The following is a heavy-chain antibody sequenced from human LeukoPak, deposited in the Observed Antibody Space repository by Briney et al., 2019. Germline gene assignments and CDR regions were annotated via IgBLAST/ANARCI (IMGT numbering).Heavy chain of an antibody. D-gene: IGHD6-13*01. CDR1: GFTFSSYS. J-gene: IGHJ4*02. Sequence: GGSLRLSRAASGFTFSSYSMNWVRQAPGKGLEWVSSISSSSSYIYYADSVKGRFTISRDNAKNSLYLQMNSLRAEDTAVYYCARDLDIAAAGSFYFDYWGQGTLVTVSS. CDR3: ARDLDIAAAGSFYFDY. V-gene: IGHV3-21*01. CDR2: ISSSSSYI.